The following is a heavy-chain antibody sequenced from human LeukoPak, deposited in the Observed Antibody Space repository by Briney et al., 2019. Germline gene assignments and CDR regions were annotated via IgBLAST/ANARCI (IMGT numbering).Heavy chain of an antibody. CDR3: ARVKDYYDSSGYYYSNWFDP. V-gene: IGHV4-4*07. D-gene: IGHD3-22*01. CDR1: GGSISSYY. CDR2: IYTSGST. J-gene: IGHJ5*02. Sequence: PSETLSLTCTVSGGSISSYYWSWIRQPAGKGLEWIGRIYTSGSTNYNPSPKSRVTMSVDTSKNQFSLKLSSVTAADTAVYYCARVKDYYDSSGYYYSNWFDPWGQGTLVTVSS.